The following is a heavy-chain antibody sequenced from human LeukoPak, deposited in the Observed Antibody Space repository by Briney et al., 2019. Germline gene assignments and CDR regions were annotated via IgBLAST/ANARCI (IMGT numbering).Heavy chain of an antibody. J-gene: IGHJ3*02. CDR3: ARSSIAAAMVAAFDI. Sequence: SETLSLTCTVSGGSISSYYWSWIRQPPGKGLEWIGYIYYSGSTNYNPSLKSRVTISVDTSKNQFSLKLSSVTAADTAVYYCARSSIAAAMVAAFDIWGQGTMVTVSS. CDR2: IYYSGST. V-gene: IGHV4-59*08. D-gene: IGHD6-13*01. CDR1: GGSISSYY.